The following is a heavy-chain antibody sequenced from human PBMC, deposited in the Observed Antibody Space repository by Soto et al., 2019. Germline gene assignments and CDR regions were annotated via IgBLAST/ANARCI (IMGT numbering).Heavy chain of an antibody. CDR3: ARDCGNDYGAFDP. Sequence: SVKVCCKASGGTFSSYAISWVRQAPGQGLEWMGGIIPIFVTANYAQKFQGRATITADESTSTAYMERSSLRSDDTAVYYCARDCGNDYGAFDPGAQGALVTVSS. J-gene: IGHJ5*02. CDR2: IIPIFVTA. V-gene: IGHV1-69*13. D-gene: IGHD4-17*01. CDR1: GGTFSSYA.